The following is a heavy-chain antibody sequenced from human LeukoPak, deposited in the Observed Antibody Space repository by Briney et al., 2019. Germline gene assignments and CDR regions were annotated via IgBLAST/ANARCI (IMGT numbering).Heavy chain of an antibody. Sequence: GGSLRLSCAASGLTFSSYSMNWVRQAPGKGLEWVSYISSSSSTIYYADSVKGRFTISRDNAKNSLYLQMNSLRAEDTAVYYCARDFGEVGATPIFDYWGQGTLVTVSS. CDR1: GLTFSSYS. D-gene: IGHD1-26*01. V-gene: IGHV3-48*01. CDR2: ISSSSSTI. J-gene: IGHJ4*02. CDR3: ARDFGEVGATPIFDY.